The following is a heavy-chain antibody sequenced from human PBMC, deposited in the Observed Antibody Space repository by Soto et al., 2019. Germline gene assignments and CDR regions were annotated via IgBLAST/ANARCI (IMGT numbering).Heavy chain of an antibody. V-gene: IGHV4-34*01. J-gene: IGHJ6*01. CDR3: ARHGVGGYDSPPIGMDF. CDR2: INPSGST. Sequence: PSQTLSLTCAVYVGSFIGYYWSWIRQPPGKVLEWIWQINPSGSTNYNRSPKSRPPICVPTSKNQFSLKRSSVTAVDTAVYYCARHGVGGYDSPPIGMDFWGQGTPATVFS. CDR1: VGSFIGYY. D-gene: IGHD5-12*01.